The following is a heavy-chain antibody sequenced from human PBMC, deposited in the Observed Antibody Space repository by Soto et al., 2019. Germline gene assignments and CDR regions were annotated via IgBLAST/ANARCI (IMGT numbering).Heavy chain of an antibody. CDR3: ASRLEWLFKGSYYFDY. Sequence: QVQLQQWGAGLLKPSETLSLTCAVYGGSFSGYYWSWIRQPTGKGLEWIGEINHSGSTNYNPSLKSRVTISVDTSKNQFSLKLSSVTAADTAVYYCASRLEWLFKGSYYFDYWGQGTLVTVSS. CDR1: GGSFSGYY. CDR2: INHSGST. V-gene: IGHV4-34*01. J-gene: IGHJ4*02. D-gene: IGHD3-3*01.